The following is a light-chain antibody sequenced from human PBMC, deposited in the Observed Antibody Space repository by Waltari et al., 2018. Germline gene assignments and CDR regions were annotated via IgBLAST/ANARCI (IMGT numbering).Light chain of an antibody. CDR1: SSDVGRYNT. V-gene: IGLV2-8*01. CDR3: SSYADSDNLV. CDR2: AVT. Sequence: QSALTLPPSASGSPGQSLTISCTGPSSDVGRYNTVPCYQQHPGKAPKLMIYAVTKRPSGVPDRFSGSKSGNTASLIVSGLQAEDEADYHCSSYADSDNLVFGGGTKLTVL. J-gene: IGLJ3*02.